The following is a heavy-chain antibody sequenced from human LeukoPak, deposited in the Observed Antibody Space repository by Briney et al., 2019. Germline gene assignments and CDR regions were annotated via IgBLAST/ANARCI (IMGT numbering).Heavy chain of an antibody. CDR1: GFNVGSLW. J-gene: IGHJ3*01. Sequence: GGSLRLSCGASGFNVGSLWMHWVRQVPGKGLEWVSRVSPEGDRSYGKSMKCRFTISRDIVENTVVLQMNNLRVEDTALYYCVRVLTVMGSGWYGDAFDLWGQGTMSPSPQ. CDR2: VSPEGDR. D-gene: IGHD6-13*01. V-gene: IGHV3-74*01. CDR3: VRVLTVMGSGWYGDAFDL.